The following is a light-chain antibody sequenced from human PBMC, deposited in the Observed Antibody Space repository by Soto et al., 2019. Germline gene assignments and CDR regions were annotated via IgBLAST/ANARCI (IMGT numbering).Light chain of an antibody. V-gene: IGLV7-46*01. CDR1: TGAVTSSHY. CDR2: DTN. Sequence: QAVVTQEPSLTVSPGGTVTLTCGFSTGAVTSSHYPYWFQQKPGQAPRTLIYDTNNKHSWTPARFSGSLLGGKAALTLSGAQPEDEADYYCLVSYSGARVFGGGTKVTVL. CDR3: LVSYSGARV. J-gene: IGLJ2*01.